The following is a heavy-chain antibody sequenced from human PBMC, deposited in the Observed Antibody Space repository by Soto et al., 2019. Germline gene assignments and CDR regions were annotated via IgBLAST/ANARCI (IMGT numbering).Heavy chain of an antibody. Sequence: QVQLVESGGGVVQPGRSLRLSCAASGFTFSSYAMHWVRQAPGKGLEWVAVISYDGSNKYYADSVKGRFTISRDNSKNTLYMQMSSLRAGDTAVYYCARDATFPRFLEWCEPGLGAGPYYFYGMDVWGQGTTVTVSS. D-gene: IGHD3-3*01. CDR3: ARDATFPRFLEWCEPGLGAGPYYFYGMDV. CDR2: ISYDGSNK. J-gene: IGHJ6*02. V-gene: IGHV3-30-3*01. CDR1: GFTFSSYA.